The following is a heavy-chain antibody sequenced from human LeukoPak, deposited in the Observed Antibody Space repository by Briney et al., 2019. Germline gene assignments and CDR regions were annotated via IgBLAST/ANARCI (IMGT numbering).Heavy chain of an antibody. J-gene: IGHJ4*02. CDR1: GGTFSNYA. Sequence: SVKVSCKASGGTFSNYAINWVRQAPGQGLEWMGGITPIFGTANYVQKFQGRVTITADKSTSTAFMELSRLRSEDTAIYYCARVQFYCSGGSCYGNYFDYWGQGTLVTVSS. V-gene: IGHV1-69*06. CDR2: ITPIFGTA. CDR3: ARVQFYCSGGSCYGNYFDY. D-gene: IGHD2-15*01.